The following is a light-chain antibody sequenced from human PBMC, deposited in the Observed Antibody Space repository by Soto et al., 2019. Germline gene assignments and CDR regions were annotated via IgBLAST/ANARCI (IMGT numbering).Light chain of an antibody. CDR3: SSYTSRSTRV. Sequence: QSALTQPASVSGSPGQSITISCTGTSSDVGGYNYVSWYQQHPGKAPKLMIYEVSNRPSGVSNRFSGSKSGNTASLTISGLHAEDEAAYYRSSYTSRSTRVFGGGTKLTVL. CDR1: SSDVGGYNY. V-gene: IGLV2-14*01. J-gene: IGLJ3*02. CDR2: EVS.